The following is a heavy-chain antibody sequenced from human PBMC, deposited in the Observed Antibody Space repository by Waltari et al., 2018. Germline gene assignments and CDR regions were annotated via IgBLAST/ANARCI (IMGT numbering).Heavy chain of an antibody. Sequence: EVQLLESGGGLVQPGGSLRLSCTVSGFPFGDYAMTWVRQAPGKGLEWVALVGSSGAATYYADSVKGRFSISRDNSRNTLYLQMNSLRAEDTAMYYCAKRGAPGELWFFDYWGQGNLVTVSS. CDR2: VGSSGAAT. CDR1: GFPFGDYA. V-gene: IGHV3-23*01. D-gene: IGHD2-21*01. J-gene: IGHJ4*02. CDR3: AKRGAPGELWFFDY.